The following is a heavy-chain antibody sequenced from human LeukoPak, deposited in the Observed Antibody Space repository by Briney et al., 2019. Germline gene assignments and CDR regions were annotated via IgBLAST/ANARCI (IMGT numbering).Heavy chain of an antibody. V-gene: IGHV1-69*06. CDR3: ARDRQRGSYRPYFDY. Sequence: GASVKVSCKASGGTFSSYAISWVRQAPGQGLEWMGGIIPIFGTANYAQKFQGRVTITADKSTSTAYMELSSLRSEDTAVYYCARDRQRGSYRPYFDYWGQGTLVTVSS. D-gene: IGHD1-26*01. CDR2: IIPIFGTA. J-gene: IGHJ4*02. CDR1: GGTFSSYA.